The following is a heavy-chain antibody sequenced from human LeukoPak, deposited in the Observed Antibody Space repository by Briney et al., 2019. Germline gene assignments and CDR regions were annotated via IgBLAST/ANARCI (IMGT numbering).Heavy chain of an antibody. CDR2: IYHSGST. Sequence: SGTLSLTCAVPGGSISGSNWWSWVRQAPGKGLEWIGEIYHSGSTNYSPSLKSRVTISVDESKNQLSLRLSSVTAADTAVYYCAREGSGSYVNWFDPWGQGTLVTVSS. CDR3: AREGSGSYVNWFDP. D-gene: IGHD3-10*01. J-gene: IGHJ5*02. V-gene: IGHV4-4*02. CDR1: GGSISGSNW.